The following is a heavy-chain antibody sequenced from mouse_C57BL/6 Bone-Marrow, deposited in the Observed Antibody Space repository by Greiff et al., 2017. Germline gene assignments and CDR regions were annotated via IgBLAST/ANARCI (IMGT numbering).Heavy chain of an antibody. CDR2: IRSKSNNYAT. Sequence: EVNVVESGGGLVQPKGSLKLSCAASGFSFNTYAMNWVRQAPGKGLEWVARIRSKSNNYATYYADSVKDRFTISRDDSESMLYLQMNNLKTEDTAMYYCVGLGYYGSSYGAEYFDVWGTGTTVTVSS. CDR1: GFSFNTYA. J-gene: IGHJ1*03. D-gene: IGHD1-1*01. V-gene: IGHV10-1*01. CDR3: VGLGYYGSSYGAEYFDV.